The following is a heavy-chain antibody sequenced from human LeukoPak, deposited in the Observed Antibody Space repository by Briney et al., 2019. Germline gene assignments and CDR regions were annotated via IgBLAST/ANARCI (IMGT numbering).Heavy chain of an antibody. CDR1: GGSISSGDYY. CDR3: ARIMVRGGYFDY. J-gene: IGHJ4*02. V-gene: IGHV4-30-4*01. D-gene: IGHD3-10*01. CDR2: IYYSGST. Sequence: SETLSLTCTVSGGSISSGDYYWSWIRQPPGKGLEWIGYIYYSGSTYYNPSLKSRVTISVDTSKNQFSLKLSSVTAADTAVYYCARIMVRGGYFDYWDQGTLVTVSS.